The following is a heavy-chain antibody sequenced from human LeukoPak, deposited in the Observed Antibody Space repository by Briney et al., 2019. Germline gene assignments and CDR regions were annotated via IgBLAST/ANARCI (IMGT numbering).Heavy chain of an antibody. CDR3: ARDKGVRGYFGEFDN. J-gene: IGHJ4*02. CDR2: ISYSGIT. CDR1: GGSISSSSNF. V-gene: IGHV4-61*01. D-gene: IGHD2-21*01. Sequence: PSETLSLTCTVSGGSISSSSNFWNWIRQPPGSGLEWIGYISYSGITKYNSSLRSRVTISLDTSKNQFSLNLTSVTAADMAVYYCARDKGVRGYFGEFDNWGQGTLVTVSS.